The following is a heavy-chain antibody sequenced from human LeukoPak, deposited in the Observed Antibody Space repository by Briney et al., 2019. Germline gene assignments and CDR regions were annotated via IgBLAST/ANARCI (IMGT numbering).Heavy chain of an antibody. Sequence: GGSLRLSCAASGFTFSSYEMNWVRQAPGKGLVWVSRINSDGSSTNYADSVKGRFTISRDNAKNTLYLQMNSLRAEDTAVYYCARGGYTYVFDYWGQGTLVTVSS. J-gene: IGHJ4*02. V-gene: IGHV3-74*01. D-gene: IGHD5-18*01. CDR2: INSDGSST. CDR1: GFTFSSYE. CDR3: ARGGYTYVFDY.